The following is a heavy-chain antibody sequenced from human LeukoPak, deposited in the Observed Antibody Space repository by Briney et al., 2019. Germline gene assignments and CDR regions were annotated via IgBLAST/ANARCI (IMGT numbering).Heavy chain of an antibody. V-gene: IGHV3-74*01. CDR2: INSDGSST. Sequence: GGSLRLSCAASGFTFSTYWMHWVRQAPGTGLVWVSPINSDGSSTNYADSVKGRFTISRDNSKNTLYLQMNSLRAEDTAVYYCAKAWLEQGGMFDYWGQGTPVTVSS. J-gene: IGHJ4*02. CDR1: GFTFSTYW. D-gene: IGHD1/OR15-1a*01. CDR3: AKAWLEQGGMFDY.